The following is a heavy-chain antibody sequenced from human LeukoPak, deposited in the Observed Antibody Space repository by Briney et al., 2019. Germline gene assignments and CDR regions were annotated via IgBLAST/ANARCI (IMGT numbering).Heavy chain of an antibody. V-gene: IGHV1-3*03. D-gene: IGHD6-19*01. CDR1: GCTFTSYG. Sequence: GASVKVSCKASGCTFTSYGISWVRQAPGQRLEWMGWINAGNGNTKYSQEFQGRVTISRDTSASTVYMELSSLRSEDMAVYYCARVVRYSSGPLTDLLPYYFDSWGQGTLLTVSS. CDR3: ARVVRYSSGPLTDLLPYYFDS. J-gene: IGHJ4*02. CDR2: INAGNGNT.